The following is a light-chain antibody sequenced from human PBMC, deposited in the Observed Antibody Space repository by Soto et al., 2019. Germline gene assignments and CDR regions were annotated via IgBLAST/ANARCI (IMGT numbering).Light chain of an antibody. V-gene: IGKV1-39*01. CDR1: QTISTY. CDR2: AAS. Sequence: DIQMTQSPSSLSASVGDRVTITCRASQTISTYLNWYQQEPGKAPHLLIYAASSLQSGGPSRFSGSCSGTYFILTISRLQPEDSAAYYSQQSHGIPYTFGQGTKLEIK. CDR3: QQSHGIPYT. J-gene: IGKJ2*01.